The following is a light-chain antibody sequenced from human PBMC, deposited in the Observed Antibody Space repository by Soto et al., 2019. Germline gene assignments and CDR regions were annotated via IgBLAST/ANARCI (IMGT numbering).Light chain of an antibody. CDR2: SNN. CDR1: SSNIGSKT. V-gene: IGLV1-44*01. Sequence: QSVLTQPPSASATPGPRVTISCSVSSSNIGSKTVNWYQQLPGTAPKLLIYSNNQRPSGVPDRFSGSKSGTSASLAISGLQSEDEADYYCAAWDDSLSVVVFGGGTKLTVL. CDR3: AAWDDSLSVVV. J-gene: IGLJ2*01.